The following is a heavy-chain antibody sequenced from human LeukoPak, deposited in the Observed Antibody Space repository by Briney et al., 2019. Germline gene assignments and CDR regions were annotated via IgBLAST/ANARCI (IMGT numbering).Heavy chain of an antibody. V-gene: IGHV3-66*01. CDR3: ARGNGDVGGRLDP. CDR2: LYSGGAT. CDR1: GFSVSGIH. Sequence: GGSLRLSCVASGFSVSGIHMNWVRQAPGKDLEWVSGLYSGGATYYADSMGGRFTISRDHSKNTLYLQMANLRVDDTAIYYCARGNGDVGGRLDPWGQGTRVTVSS. D-gene: IGHD4-17*01. J-gene: IGHJ5*02.